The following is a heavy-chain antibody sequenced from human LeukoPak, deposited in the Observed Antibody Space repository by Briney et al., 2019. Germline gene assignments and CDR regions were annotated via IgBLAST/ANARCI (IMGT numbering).Heavy chain of an antibody. J-gene: IGHJ3*02. CDR2: ISAYNGNT. V-gene: IGHV1-18*04. CDR3: AGGLQENLAWLQAFSAFDI. CDR1: GYTFTSYY. Sequence: ASVTVSCKASGYTFTSYYMHWVRQAPGQGLEWMGWISAYNGNTNCAQKLQGRVTMTTDTSTSTAYMELRSLRSDDTAVYYCAGGLQENLAWLQAFSAFDIWGQGTMVTVSS. D-gene: IGHD5-12*01.